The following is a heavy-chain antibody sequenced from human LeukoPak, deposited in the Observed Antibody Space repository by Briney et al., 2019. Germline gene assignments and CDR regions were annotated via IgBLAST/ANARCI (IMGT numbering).Heavy chain of an antibody. V-gene: IGHV4-34*01. D-gene: IGHD3-22*01. CDR3: ARAKTYYYDSSGYHRYYFDY. J-gene: IGHJ4*02. CDR1: GGSFSGYY. Sequence: SETLSLTYAVYGGSFSGYYWSWIRQSPGKGLEWIGEINHSGSTNYNPSLKSRVTISVDTSKNQFSLKLSSVTAADTAVYYCARAKTYYYDSSGYHRYYFDYWGQGTLVTVSS. CDR2: INHSGST.